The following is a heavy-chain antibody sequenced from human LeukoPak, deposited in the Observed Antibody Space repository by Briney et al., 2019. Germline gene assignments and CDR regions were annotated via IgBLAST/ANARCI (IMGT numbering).Heavy chain of an antibody. Sequence: GRPLRLSCAPSGFTFSRHGMHWVRQAPGKGLEWVAIISNDGSRKYYAHSVEGRFTISRDNSENTLYLQMDSLRAEDTAVYYCARDRAWNYFDYWGQGTLVTVSS. V-gene: IGHV3-30*03. CDR2: ISNDGSRK. J-gene: IGHJ4*02. CDR1: GFTFSRHG. CDR3: ARDRAWNYFDY. D-gene: IGHD3-3*01.